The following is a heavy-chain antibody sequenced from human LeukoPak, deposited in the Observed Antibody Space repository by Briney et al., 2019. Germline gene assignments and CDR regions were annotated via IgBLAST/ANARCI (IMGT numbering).Heavy chain of an antibody. CDR1: GGSISSYY. CDR2: IYTSGST. J-gene: IGHJ4*02. CDR3: ARVDCSSTSCYSYFDY. V-gene: IGHV4-4*07. D-gene: IGHD2-2*02. Sequence: MPSETLSLTCTVSGGSISSYYWSWIRQPAGKGLEWIGRIYTSGSTNYNPSLKSRVTMSVDTSKNQFSLKLSSVTAADTAAYYCARVDCSSTSCYSYFDYWGQGALVTVSS.